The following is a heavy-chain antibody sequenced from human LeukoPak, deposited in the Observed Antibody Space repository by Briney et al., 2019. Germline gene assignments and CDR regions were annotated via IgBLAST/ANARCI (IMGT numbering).Heavy chain of an antibody. CDR3: AKDLWIGSDSSGYYDY. CDR2: ISSSSSTI. J-gene: IGHJ4*02. Sequence: GGSLRLSCAASGFTFSSYSMNWVRQAPGKGLEWVSYISSSSSTIYYADSVKGRFTISRDNSKNTLYPQMNSLRAEDTAVYYCAKDLWIGSDSSGYYDYWGQGTLVTVSS. V-gene: IGHV3-48*01. CDR1: GFTFSSYS. D-gene: IGHD3-22*01.